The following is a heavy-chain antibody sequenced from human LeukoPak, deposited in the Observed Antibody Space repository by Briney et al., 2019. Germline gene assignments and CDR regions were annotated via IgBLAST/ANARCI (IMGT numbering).Heavy chain of an antibody. Sequence: PGGSLRLSCAAPGFTFSSYAMTWVRQAPGEGLEWVSVISASAGTTYYADSVKGRFTISRDNSKNTLYLQMNGLTAEDTAIYYCAKNLRYTGSWQYDYWGQGTLVTVSS. D-gene: IGHD1-26*01. J-gene: IGHJ4*02. CDR3: AKNLRYTGSWQYDY. CDR1: GFTFSSYA. CDR2: ISASAGTT. V-gene: IGHV3-23*01.